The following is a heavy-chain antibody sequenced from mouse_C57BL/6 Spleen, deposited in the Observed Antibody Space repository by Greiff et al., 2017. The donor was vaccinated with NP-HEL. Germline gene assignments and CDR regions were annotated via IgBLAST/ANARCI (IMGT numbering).Heavy chain of an antibody. J-gene: IGHJ3*01. CDR2: ISNGGGST. V-gene: IGHV5-12*01. Sequence: EVKLQESGGGLVQPGGSLKLSCAASGFTFSDYYMYWVRQTPEKRLEWVAYISNGGGSTYYPDTVKGRFTISRDNAKNTLYLQMSRLKSEDTAMYYCARDYGSSRFAYWGQGTLVTVSA. CDR1: GFTFSDYY. D-gene: IGHD1-1*01. CDR3: ARDYGSSRFAY.